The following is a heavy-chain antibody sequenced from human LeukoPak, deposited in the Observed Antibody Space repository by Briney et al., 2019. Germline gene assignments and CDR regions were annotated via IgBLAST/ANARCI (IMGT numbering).Heavy chain of an antibody. CDR1: GGSITSYY. J-gene: IGHJ4*02. Sequence: PSETLSLTCTVSGGSITSYYWSWIRQPPGKGLEWIGYIYNSGSTNYNPSLKSRVTISVDTSKNQFSLKLSSVTAADTAVYYCARLYSSSLGRVFDYWGQGSLLTV. D-gene: IGHD4-11*01. CDR2: IYNSGST. CDR3: ARLYSSSLGRVFDY. V-gene: IGHV4-59*01.